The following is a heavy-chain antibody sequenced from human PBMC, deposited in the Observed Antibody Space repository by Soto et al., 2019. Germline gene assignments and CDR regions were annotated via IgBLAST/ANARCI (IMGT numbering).Heavy chain of an antibody. CDR1: GFTFSSYE. Sequence: EVQLVESGGGLVQPGGSLRLSCAASGFTFSSYEMNWVRQAPGKGLEWVANINQDGSVKYYVDSVKGRFTISRDNARNSVSLQMNSLRAEETAIYYCARIGYSSSSLDYWGQGTLVKVSS. CDR2: INQDGSVK. CDR3: ARIGYSSSSLDY. J-gene: IGHJ4*02. V-gene: IGHV3-7*03. D-gene: IGHD6-6*01.